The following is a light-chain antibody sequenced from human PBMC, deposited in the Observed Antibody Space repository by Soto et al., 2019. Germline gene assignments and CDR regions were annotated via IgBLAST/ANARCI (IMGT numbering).Light chain of an antibody. CDR3: QQYNNWLT. J-gene: IGKJ4*01. V-gene: IGKV3D-15*01. CDR1: QSVSSY. Sequence: EIVMTQSPATLSVSPGERATLSCRASQSVSSYLAWYQQKPGQAPRLLIYGASTRATGIPARFSGGGSGTEFTLTISSLQSEDFAVYYCQQYNNWLTFGGGTKVEIK. CDR2: GAS.